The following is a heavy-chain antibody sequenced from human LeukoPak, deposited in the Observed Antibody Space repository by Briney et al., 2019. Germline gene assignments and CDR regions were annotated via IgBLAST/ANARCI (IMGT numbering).Heavy chain of an antibody. CDR1: GFTFDDYG. D-gene: IGHD2-2*01. CDR3: ARRDCSSTSCYAFDI. V-gene: IGHV3-20*01. CDR2: INWNGGST. Sequence: PGGSLRLSCAASGFTFDDYGMSWVRQAPGKGLEWVSGINWNGGSTGYADSVKGRFTISRDNAKNSLYLQMNSLRAEDTALYHCARRDCSSTSCYAFDIWGQGTMVTVSS. J-gene: IGHJ3*02.